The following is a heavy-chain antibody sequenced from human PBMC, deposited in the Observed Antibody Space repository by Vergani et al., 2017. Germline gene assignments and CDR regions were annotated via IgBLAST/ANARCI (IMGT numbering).Heavy chain of an antibody. CDR3: TKASQSSDHVLTRSPWDWFDP. Sequence: QVQLQESGPGLVKPSETLSLTCTVSGASFRSYYWSWIRQSPGNGLEWIGSTYYSGATTYNPSLKSRVSISVATSKNQFSLKLNSVTAADTAVYYCTKASQSSDHVLTRSPWDWFDPWGQGVLVTVSS. V-gene: IGHV4-59*01. CDR1: GASFRSYY. CDR2: TYYSGAT. J-gene: IGHJ5*02. D-gene: IGHD3-9*01.